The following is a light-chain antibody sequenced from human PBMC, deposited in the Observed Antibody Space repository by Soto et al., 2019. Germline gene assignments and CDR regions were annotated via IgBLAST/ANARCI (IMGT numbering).Light chain of an antibody. CDR2: DTS. Sequence: EFVLTQSPGTLSLSPGERATLSCMASQSLANSFIAWYQQKPGQAPRLVIYDTSSRASGIPERFSCSGAGTECTRTISRLETEDVAVVYCQQYGTSEIIFGQGTRLENK. CDR3: QQYGTSEII. V-gene: IGKV3-20*01. CDR1: QSLANSF. J-gene: IGKJ5*01.